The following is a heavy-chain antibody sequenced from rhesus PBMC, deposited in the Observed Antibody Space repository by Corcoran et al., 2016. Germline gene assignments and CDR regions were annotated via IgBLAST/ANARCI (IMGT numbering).Heavy chain of an antibody. CDR3: ARDTVTKGFDY. D-gene: IGHD4-23*01. J-gene: IGHJ4*01. CDR1: GGSVSSSNW. CDR2: ISGSSGST. Sequence: QVQLQESGPGLVKPSETLSLTCAVSGGSVSSSNWWSWIRQPPGKGLEWIGYISGSSGSTYYNPSLKSRVTISTDTSKNQCYLKLSSVTAADTAVYYCARDTVTKGFDYWGQGVLVTVSS. V-gene: IGHV4-65*01.